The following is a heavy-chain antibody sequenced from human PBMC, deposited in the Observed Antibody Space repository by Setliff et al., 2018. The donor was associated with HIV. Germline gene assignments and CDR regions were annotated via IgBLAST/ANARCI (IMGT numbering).Heavy chain of an antibody. D-gene: IGHD5-12*01. CDR3: ARQMPIPGIAITPVDY. CDR2: VSSIGNT. CDR1: GISINGYY. J-gene: IGHJ4*02. Sequence: PSETLSLTCSVSGISINGYYWSWIRQSPRTRLEWIGYVSSIGNTNYNPSLKSRVTISVDTSKNQFSLQLNSVTAADTAVYYCARQMPIPGIAITPVDYWGQGALVTVSS. V-gene: IGHV4-4*08.